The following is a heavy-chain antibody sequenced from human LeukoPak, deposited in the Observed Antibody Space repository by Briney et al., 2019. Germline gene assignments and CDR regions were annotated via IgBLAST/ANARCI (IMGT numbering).Heavy chain of an antibody. CDR1: GGSFSGYY. CDR3: ARGLLRRTITFFRH. J-gene: IGHJ1*01. V-gene: IGHV4-34*01. D-gene: IGHD1-14*01. Sequence: SETLSLTCAVYGGSFSGYYWSWIRQPPGKGLEWIGEINHSGSTNYNPSLKSRVTISVDTSKNQFSLKLSSVTAADTAVYYCARGLLRRTITFFRHWGQGTLVTVSS. CDR2: INHSGST.